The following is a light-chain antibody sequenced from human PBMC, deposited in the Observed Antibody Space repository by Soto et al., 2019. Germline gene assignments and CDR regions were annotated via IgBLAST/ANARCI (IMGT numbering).Light chain of an antibody. Sequence: QSALTQPASVSGSPAQSITISCTGSSSDVGGSGLVSWYQFHPGKAPKLLIFEGFKRPSGVSNRFSGSKSGSTASLTISGLQAEDEADYYCCSYAGSYTVIFGGGTKLTVL. J-gene: IGLJ2*01. CDR3: CSYAGSYTVI. V-gene: IGLV2-23*01. CDR1: SSDVGGSGL. CDR2: EGF.